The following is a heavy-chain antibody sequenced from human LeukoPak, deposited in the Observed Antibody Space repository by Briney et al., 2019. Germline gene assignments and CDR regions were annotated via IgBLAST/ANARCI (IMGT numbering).Heavy chain of an antibody. Sequence: GGSLTLFCLASGFSFSSHEMNWVRQAPGKELEWVSYVSSSGSAIYYADSVKGRYTISRDNANNSLSLQLNSQSADDAAVYYCGRDCAARWGQGTMVTVSS. V-gene: IGHV3-48*03. CDR1: GFSFSSHE. D-gene: IGHD6-25*01. CDR2: VSSSGSAI. CDR3: GRDCAAR. J-gene: IGHJ3*01.